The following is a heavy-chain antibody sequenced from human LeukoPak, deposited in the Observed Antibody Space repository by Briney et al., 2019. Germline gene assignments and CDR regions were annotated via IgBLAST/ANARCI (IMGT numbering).Heavy chain of an antibody. CDR1: GYTFSGHY. D-gene: IGHD5-12*01. V-gene: IGHV1-2*02. Sequence: ASVKVSCKASGYTFSGHYMHWVRQAPGQGLEWLGWISPNTGGTHYAQNFQDRVTVTRDTSISTAYMDLSRLRSDDTAVYYCARDRGYSGYDVWGQGTLVTVSS. CDR2: ISPNTGGT. CDR3: ARDRGYSGYDV. J-gene: IGHJ4*02.